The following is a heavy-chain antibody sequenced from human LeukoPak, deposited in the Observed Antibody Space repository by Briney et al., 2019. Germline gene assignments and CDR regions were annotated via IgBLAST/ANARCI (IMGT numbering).Heavy chain of an antibody. CDR1: GGSISSGSYY. Sequence: SETLSLTCTVSGGSISSGSYYWSWIRQPAGKGLGWIGRIYTSGSTNYNPSLKSRVTISVDTSKNQFSLKLSSVTAADTAVYYCAREDGYRYYFDYWGQGTLVTVSS. CDR3: AREDGYRYYFDY. J-gene: IGHJ4*02. V-gene: IGHV4-61*02. D-gene: IGHD5-24*01. CDR2: IYTSGST.